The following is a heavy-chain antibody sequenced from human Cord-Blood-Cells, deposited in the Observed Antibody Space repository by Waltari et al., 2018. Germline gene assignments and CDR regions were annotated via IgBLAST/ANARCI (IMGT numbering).Heavy chain of an antibody. D-gene: IGHD3-3*01. J-gene: IGHJ4*02. CDR2: FDPEDGET. Sequence: QVQLVQSGAEVKKPGASVKVSCKVSVYTLTDLSMHCVRQAPGKGLEWMGGFDPEDGETIYAQKFQGRVTMTEDTSTDTAYMELSSLRSEDTAVYYCATVLSAYYDFWSGYYDYWGQGTLVTVSS. CDR1: VYTLTDLS. CDR3: ATVLSAYYDFWSGYYDY. V-gene: IGHV1-24*01.